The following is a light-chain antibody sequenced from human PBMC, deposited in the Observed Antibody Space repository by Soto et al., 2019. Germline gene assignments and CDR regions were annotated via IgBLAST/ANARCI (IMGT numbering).Light chain of an antibody. Sequence: QSVLTQPPSASGTPGQRVTVSCSGITSNIGTDTVNWYQQLPGTAPKLLIYSSNQRPSGIPDRFSGYKSGTSASLAISGLQSEDEADYYCAAWDDSLNGVVFGGGTQLTVL. V-gene: IGLV1-44*01. J-gene: IGLJ2*01. CDR2: SSN. CDR3: AAWDDSLNGVV. CDR1: TSNIGTDT.